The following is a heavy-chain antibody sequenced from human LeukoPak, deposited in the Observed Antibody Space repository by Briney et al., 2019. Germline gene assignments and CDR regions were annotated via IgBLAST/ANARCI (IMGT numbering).Heavy chain of an antibody. V-gene: IGHV3-21*01. D-gene: IGHD4-23*01. CDR3: ARVRWVGPTLFDY. Sequence: KPGGSLRLSCAASGFTFSNAWMSWVRQAPGKGLEWVSSISSSSSYIYYADSVKGRFTISRDNAKNSLYLQMNSLRAEDTAVYYCARVRWVGPTLFDYWGQGTLVTVSS. CDR1: GFTFSNAW. J-gene: IGHJ4*02. CDR2: ISSSSSYI.